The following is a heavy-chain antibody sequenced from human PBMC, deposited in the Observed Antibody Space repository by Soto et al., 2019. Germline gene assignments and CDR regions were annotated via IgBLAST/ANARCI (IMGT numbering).Heavy chain of an antibody. CDR3: AILGYCSGGSCYYDY. Sequence: LGESLKISCKGSGYSFTSYWIGWVRQMPGKGLEWMGIIYPGDSDTRYSPSFQGQVTISADKSISTAYLQWSSLKASDTAMYYCAILGYCSGGSCYYDYWGQGTLVTVSS. D-gene: IGHD2-15*01. CDR2: IYPGDSDT. CDR1: GYSFTSYW. J-gene: IGHJ4*02. V-gene: IGHV5-51*01.